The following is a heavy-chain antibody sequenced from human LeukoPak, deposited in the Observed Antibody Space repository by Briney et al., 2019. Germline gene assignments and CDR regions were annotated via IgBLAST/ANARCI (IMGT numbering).Heavy chain of an antibody. J-gene: IGHJ4*02. Sequence: GESLKISCKGSGYNFPIYWIGRVRQMPGKGLEWMGIIYPGDSDTRYSPSFQGQVTISADKSINTAYLQWSSLKASDTAMYYCARPSTSGIFREFDCWGQGTLVTVSS. D-gene: IGHD1-26*01. V-gene: IGHV5-51*01. CDR3: ARPSTSGIFREFDC. CDR2: IYPGDSDT. CDR1: GYNFPIYW.